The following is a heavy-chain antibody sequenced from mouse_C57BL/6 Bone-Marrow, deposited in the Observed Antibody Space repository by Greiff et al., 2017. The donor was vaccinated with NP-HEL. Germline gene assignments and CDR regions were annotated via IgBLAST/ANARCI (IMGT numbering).Heavy chain of an antibody. CDR3: TGNYGSSSHWYFDV. Sequence: EVKVEESGGGLVQPGGSMKLSCVASGFTFSNYWMNWVRQSPEKGLEWVAQIRLKSDNYATHYAKSMKGRFTISRDDSKSSVYLQMNNLRAEDTGIYYCTGNYGSSSHWYFDVWGTGTTVTVSS. D-gene: IGHD1-1*01. J-gene: IGHJ1*03. CDR1: GFTFSNYW. V-gene: IGHV6-3*01. CDR2: IRLKSDNYAT.